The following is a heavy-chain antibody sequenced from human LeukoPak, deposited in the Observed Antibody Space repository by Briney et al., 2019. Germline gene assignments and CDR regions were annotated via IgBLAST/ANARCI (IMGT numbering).Heavy chain of an antibody. CDR3: ARGSFTIFGVVMRTVFDP. Sequence: ASVKVSCKASGYTFTSYYMHWVRQAPGQGLEWMGIINPSGGSTSYAQKFQGRVTMTRDTSTSTGYMELSSLRSEDTAVYYCARGSFTIFGVVMRTVFDPWGQGTLVTVSS. J-gene: IGHJ5*02. CDR2: INPSGGST. CDR1: GYTFTSYY. D-gene: IGHD3-3*01. V-gene: IGHV1-46*01.